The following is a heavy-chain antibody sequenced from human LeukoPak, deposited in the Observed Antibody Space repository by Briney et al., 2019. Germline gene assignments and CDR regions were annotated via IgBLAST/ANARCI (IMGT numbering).Heavy chain of an antibody. D-gene: IGHD6-19*01. V-gene: IGHV1-18*01. CDR2: ISAFSGNT. CDR1: GYSFTSYG. CDR3: ARVEWLKENYFDY. J-gene: IGHJ4*02. Sequence: GASVKVSCKTSGYSFTSYGITWVRRAPGQGLEWMGWISAFSGNTNYAQKVQGRVTMTTDTSTSTAYMELRSLRSDDTAVYYCARVEWLKENYFDYWGQGTLVTVSS.